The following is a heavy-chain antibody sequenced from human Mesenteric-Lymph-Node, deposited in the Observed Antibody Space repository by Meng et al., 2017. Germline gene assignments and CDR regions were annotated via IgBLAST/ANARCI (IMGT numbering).Heavy chain of an antibody. V-gene: IGHV1-69*02. Sequence: SVKVSCKASGGTFSSYTISWVRQAPGQGLEWMGRIIPILGIANYAQKFQGRVTITADKSTSTAYMERSSLRSEDTAVYYCARGGGWGSGSYGIWFDHWGQGTLVTVSS. CDR2: IIPILGIA. J-gene: IGHJ5*02. CDR1: GGTFSSYT. CDR3: ARGGGWGSGSYGIWFDH. D-gene: IGHD1-26*01.